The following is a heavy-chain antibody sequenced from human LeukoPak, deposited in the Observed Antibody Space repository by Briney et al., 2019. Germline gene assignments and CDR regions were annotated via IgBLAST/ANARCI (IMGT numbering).Heavy chain of an antibody. J-gene: IGHJ6*02. Sequence: ASVKVSCKASGYTFTSYGISWVRQAPGQGLEWMGWISAYNGNTNYAQKLQGRVTMTTDTSTSTAYMELRSLRTDGTAVYYCARDVDIVATIPISYYYYGMDVWGQGTTVTVSS. V-gene: IGHV1-18*01. CDR3: ARDVDIVATIPISYYYYGMDV. D-gene: IGHD5-12*01. CDR1: GYTFTSYG. CDR2: ISAYNGNT.